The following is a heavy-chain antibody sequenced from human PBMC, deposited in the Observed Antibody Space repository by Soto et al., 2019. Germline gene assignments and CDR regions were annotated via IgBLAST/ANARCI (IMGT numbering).Heavy chain of an antibody. V-gene: IGHV3-48*02. Sequence: GGSLRLSCADSGFTFSSYSMNWVRQAPGKGLEWVSYISSSSSTIYYADSVTGRFTISRDNAKNSLYLQMNSLREEDTDVYYCARDQARYHYSLGGNYFYGMDVWGQGTSVTVSS. CDR3: ARDQARYHYSLGGNYFYGMDV. J-gene: IGHJ6*02. CDR2: ISSSSSTI. D-gene: IGHD3-16*02. CDR1: GFTFSSYS.